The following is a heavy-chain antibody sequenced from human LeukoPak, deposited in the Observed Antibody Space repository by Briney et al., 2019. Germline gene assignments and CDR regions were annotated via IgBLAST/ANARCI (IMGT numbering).Heavy chain of an antibody. CDR3: ARGISGWTYYFDY. V-gene: IGHV1-69*13. CDR1: EYTFTNYY. Sequence: ASVKVSCKASEYTFTNYYIHWVRQAPGQGLEWMGGIIPIFGTANYAQKFQGRVTITADESTSTAYMELSSLRSEDTAVYYCARGISGWTYYFDYWGQGTLVTVSS. J-gene: IGHJ4*02. CDR2: IIPIFGTA. D-gene: IGHD6-19*01.